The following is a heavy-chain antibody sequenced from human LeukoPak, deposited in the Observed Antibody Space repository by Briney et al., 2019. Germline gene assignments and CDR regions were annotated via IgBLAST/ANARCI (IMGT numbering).Heavy chain of an antibody. CDR3: AREDDGDYDTHYFHL. V-gene: IGHV1-2*02. CDR1: GYTFSGYN. CDR2: INPNSGGT. J-gene: IGHJ4*02. D-gene: IGHD4-17*01. Sequence: ASVCPSSKASGYTFSGYNIDCVRQAPGQGLEWMGWINPNSGGTNFAQKFQGRVTLTRDTSINTAYMELSSLRSDDTAVYYCAREDDGDYDTHYFHLWGQ.